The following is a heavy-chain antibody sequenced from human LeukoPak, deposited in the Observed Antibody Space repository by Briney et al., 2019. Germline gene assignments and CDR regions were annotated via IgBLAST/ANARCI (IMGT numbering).Heavy chain of an antibody. CDR3: ARDRYQRYYYMDV. V-gene: IGHV3-30*03. D-gene: IGHD1-14*01. J-gene: IGHJ6*03. CDR1: GIDFNNNG. CDR2: ISYDGTTT. Sequence: GGSLRLSCAASGIDFNNNGMHWVRQAPGKGLEWVAVISYDGTTTYYAASVQGRFTISRDNSKNTLFLQMNSLRAEDTAVYYCARDRYQRYYYMDVWGKGTTVTVSS.